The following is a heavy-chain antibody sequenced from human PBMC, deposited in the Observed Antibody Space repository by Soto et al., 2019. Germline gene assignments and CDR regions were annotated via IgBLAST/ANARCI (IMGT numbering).Heavy chain of an antibody. D-gene: IGHD2-2*01. V-gene: IGHV3-30*18. CDR1: GFTFSNYG. J-gene: IGHJ6*02. CDR3: AKGQHCSSTSCYFYYYGMDV. CDR2: ISYDGSNK. Sequence: QVQLVESGGGVVQPGRSLRLSCAASGFTFSNYGMHWVRQAPGKGLEWVAVISYDGSNKYYADSVKGRFTISRDNSKNTLYLQMNSLRAEDTAVYYCAKGQHCSSTSCYFYYYGMDVWGQGTTVTVSS.